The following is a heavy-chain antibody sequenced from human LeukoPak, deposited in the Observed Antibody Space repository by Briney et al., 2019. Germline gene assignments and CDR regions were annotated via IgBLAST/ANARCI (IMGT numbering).Heavy chain of an antibody. V-gene: IGHV4-34*01. J-gene: IGHJ4*02. Sequence: PSETLSLTCAVYGGSFSGYYWSWIRQPPGKGLEWIGEINHSGSTNYNPSLKSRVTISVDTSKNQFSLKLSSATAADTAVYYCARVNWNWEDFDYWGQGTLVTVSS. CDR2: INHSGST. CDR3: ARVNWNWEDFDY. CDR1: GGSFSGYY. D-gene: IGHD1-7*01.